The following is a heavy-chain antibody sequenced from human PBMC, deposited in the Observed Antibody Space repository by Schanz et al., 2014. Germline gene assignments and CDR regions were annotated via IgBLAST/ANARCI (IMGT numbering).Heavy chain of an antibody. CDR1: GFTFSDHY. J-gene: IGHJ4*02. CDR3: VRDAYLQIRGTVFDS. Sequence: QVQLVESGGGLVKPGGSLRLSCAASGFTFSDHYMAWIRRAPGKGLEWVSIISNTGTFIYYADSVRGRFVISRDNAKSSLFLQMKGLRAEDTAVYYCVRDAYLQIRGTVFDSWGPGNLVTVSS. CDR2: ISNTGTFI. D-gene: IGHD1-1*01. V-gene: IGHV3-11*01.